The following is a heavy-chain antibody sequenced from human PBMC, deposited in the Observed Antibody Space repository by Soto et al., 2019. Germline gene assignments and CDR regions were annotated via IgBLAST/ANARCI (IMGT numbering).Heavy chain of an antibody. CDR1: GFTFSSYA. J-gene: IGHJ6*02. CDR3: AKTAFHIVVVPAYGMDV. V-gene: IGHV3-30-3*02. Sequence: PGGSLRLSCAASGFTFSSYAMHWVRQAPGKGLEWVAVISYDGSNKYYADSVKGRFTISRDNSKNTLYLQMNSLRAEDTAVYYCAKTAFHIVVVPAYGMDVWGQGTTVTVSS. CDR2: ISYDGSNK. D-gene: IGHD2-2*01.